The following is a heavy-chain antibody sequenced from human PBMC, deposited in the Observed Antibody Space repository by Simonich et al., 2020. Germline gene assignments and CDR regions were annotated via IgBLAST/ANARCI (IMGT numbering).Heavy chain of an antibody. CDR3: ARVGYSNYYYYGMDV. CDR2: IYHGGST. V-gene: IGHV4-38-2*01. Sequence: QVQLQESGPGLVKPSETLSLTCAVSGYSISSGYYWGWIRQPPGKGLEWIGSIYHGGSTYYNPSLKSRVTKSVDTSKNQFSLKLSSVTAADTAVYYCARVGYSNYYYYGMDVWGQGTTVTVSS. D-gene: IGHD6-13*01. CDR1: GYSISSGYY. J-gene: IGHJ6*02.